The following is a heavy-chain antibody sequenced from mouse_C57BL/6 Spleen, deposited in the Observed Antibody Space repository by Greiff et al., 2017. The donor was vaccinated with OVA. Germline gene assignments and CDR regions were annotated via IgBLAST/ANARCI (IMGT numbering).Heavy chain of an antibody. CDR3: ARGGYDPFYAMDY. J-gene: IGHJ4*01. V-gene: IGHV1-55*01. CDR1: GYTFTSYW. CDR2: IYPGSGST. Sequence: QVQLQQPGAELVKPGASVKMSCKASGYTFTSYWITWVKQRPGQGLEWIGDIYPGSGSTNYNEKFKSKATLTVDTASSPAYMQLSSLTSDDSAVYYCARGGYDPFYAMDYWGQGTSVTVSS. D-gene: IGHD2-2*01.